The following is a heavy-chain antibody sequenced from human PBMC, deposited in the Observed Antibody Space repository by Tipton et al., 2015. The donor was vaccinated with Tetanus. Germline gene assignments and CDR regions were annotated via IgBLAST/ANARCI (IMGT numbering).Heavy chain of an antibody. Sequence: LVKPGAEVKKPGASVKVSCKASGYTFTGYYMHWVRQAPGQGLEWMGWINPNSGGTNYAQKFQGRVTMNRDTSISTAYMELSRLRSDDTAVYYCASGSSGQSTRGLLYGMDVWGQGTTVTVSS. CDR1: GYTFTGYY. CDR3: ASGSSGQSTRGLLYGMDV. J-gene: IGHJ6*02. D-gene: IGHD3-22*01. V-gene: IGHV1-2*02. CDR2: INPNSGGT.